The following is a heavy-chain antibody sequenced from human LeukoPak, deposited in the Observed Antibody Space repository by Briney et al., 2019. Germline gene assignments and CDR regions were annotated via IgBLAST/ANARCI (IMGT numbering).Heavy chain of an antibody. CDR2: IYYSGST. V-gene: IGHV4-39*07. CDR1: GGSISSSSYY. J-gene: IGHJ3*02. Sequence: PSETLSLTCTVSGGSISSSSYYWGWIRQPPGKGLEWIGSIYYSGSTYYNPSLKSRVTISVDTSKNQFSLKLSSVTAADTAVYYCARDQQSTLTPWSSPSYYYDSSGYYPDAFDIWGQGTMVTVSS. D-gene: IGHD3-22*01. CDR3: ARDQQSTLTPWSSPSYYYDSSGYYPDAFDI.